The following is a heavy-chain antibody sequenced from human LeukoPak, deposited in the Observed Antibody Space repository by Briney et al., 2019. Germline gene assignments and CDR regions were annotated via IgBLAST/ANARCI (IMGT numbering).Heavy chain of an antibody. CDR3: ASRTRFLEWLLRGHWFDP. Sequence: SETLSLTCAVYGGSFSGYYWSWIRQPPGKGLEWIGEINHSGSTNYNPSLKGRVTISVDTSKNQFSLKLSSVTAADTAVYYCASRTRFLEWLLRGHWFDPWGQGTLVTVSS. CDR1: GGSFSGYY. CDR2: INHSGST. D-gene: IGHD3-3*01. J-gene: IGHJ5*02. V-gene: IGHV4-34*01.